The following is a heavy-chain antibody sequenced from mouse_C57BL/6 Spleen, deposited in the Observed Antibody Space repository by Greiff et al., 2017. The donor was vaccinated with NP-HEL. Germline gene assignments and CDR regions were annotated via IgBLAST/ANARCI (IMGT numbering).Heavy chain of an antibody. CDR1: GYSITSGYY. CDR2: ISYDGSN. Sequence: EVKLVESGPGVVKPSQSLSLTCSVTGYSITSGYYWNWIRQFPGNKLEWMGYISYDGSNNYNPSLKNRISITRDTSKNQFFLKLNSVTTEDTATYYCARDRPWFAYWGQGTLVTVSA. J-gene: IGHJ3*01. CDR3: ARDRPWFAY. V-gene: IGHV3-6*01.